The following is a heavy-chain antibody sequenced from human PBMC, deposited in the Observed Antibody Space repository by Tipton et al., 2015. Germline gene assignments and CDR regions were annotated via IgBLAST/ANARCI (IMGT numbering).Heavy chain of an antibody. CDR2: VSVSSSHI. Sequence: VQLVQSGGGLVKPGGSLRVSCRASGFTFSNAWMSWVRQAPGKGLEWISSVSVSSSHIYYADSVKGRFAISRDNAKNSLYLQMSSLSAEDTAVYYCARDLVGRGEGLGYWGQGTRVTVSS. D-gene: IGHD3-10*01. V-gene: IGHV3-21*01. J-gene: IGHJ4*02. CDR3: ARDLVGRGEGLGY. CDR1: GFTFSNAW.